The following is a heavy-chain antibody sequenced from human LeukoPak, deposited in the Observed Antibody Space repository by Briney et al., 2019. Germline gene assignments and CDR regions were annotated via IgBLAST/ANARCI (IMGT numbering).Heavy chain of an antibody. CDR1: GFTVSTNY. Sequence: GGSLRLSCAASGFTVSTNYMSWVRQAPGKGLEWVAIIYSDGSTYYADSVKGRFTISRDNSKNTLYLQMNSLRVEDTAVYYCARDRYPGSVDYWGQGTLVTVSS. D-gene: IGHD3-10*01. CDR2: IYSDGST. V-gene: IGHV3-66*01. CDR3: ARDRYPGSVDY. J-gene: IGHJ4*02.